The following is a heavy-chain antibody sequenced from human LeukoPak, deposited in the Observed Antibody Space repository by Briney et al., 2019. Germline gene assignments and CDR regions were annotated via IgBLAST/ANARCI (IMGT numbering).Heavy chain of an antibody. D-gene: IGHD2-15*01. Sequence: ASAKVSCKASGYTFTSYDINWVRQATGQGLEWMGWMNPNSGNTGYAQKFQERVTITRDMSTSTAYMELSSLRSEDTAVYYCAAGYCSGGSCYPVGYYYGMDVWGQGTTVTVSS. CDR3: AAGYCSGGSCYPVGYYYGMDV. CDR1: GYTFTSYD. J-gene: IGHJ6*02. V-gene: IGHV1-8*01. CDR2: MNPNSGNT.